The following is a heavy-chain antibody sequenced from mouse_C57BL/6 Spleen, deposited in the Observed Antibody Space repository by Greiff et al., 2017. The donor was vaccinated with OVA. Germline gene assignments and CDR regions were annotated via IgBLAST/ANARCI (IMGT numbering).Heavy chain of an antibody. V-gene: IGHV1-55*01. J-gene: IGHJ4*01. CDR1: GYTFTSYW. Sequence: QVQLQQPGAELVKPGASVKMSCKASGYTFTSYWITWVKQRPGQGLEWIGDLYPGSGSTNYNEKFKSKATLTVDTSSSTAYMQLSSLTSEDSAVYYCARHSSGYAYAMDYWGQGTSVTVSS. CDR2: LYPGSGST. CDR3: ARHSSGYAYAMDY. D-gene: IGHD3-2*02.